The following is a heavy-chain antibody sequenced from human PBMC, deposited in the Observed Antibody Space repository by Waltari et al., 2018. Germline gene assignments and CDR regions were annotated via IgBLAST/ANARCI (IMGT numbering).Heavy chain of an antibody. V-gene: IGHV3-23*01. CDR2: IRGSGGST. D-gene: IGHD6-19*01. CDR1: GFTFRSYA. CDR3: AKRVAVAGNDY. Sequence: EVQLLESGGGLVQPGGSLRLSCAASGFTFRSYAMIWVRQAPGKGLEWVSAIRGSGGSTYYADSVKGRFTISRDNSKNTLYLQMNSLRAEDTAVYYCAKRVAVAGNDYWGQGTLVTVSS. J-gene: IGHJ4*02.